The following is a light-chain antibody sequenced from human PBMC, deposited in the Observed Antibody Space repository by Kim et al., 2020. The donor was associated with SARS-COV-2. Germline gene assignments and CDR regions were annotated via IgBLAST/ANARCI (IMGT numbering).Light chain of an antibody. V-gene: IGLV3-25*03. CDR1: TLPKQY. CDR2: KDI. J-gene: IGLJ3*02. CDR3: QSGDSSSEV. Sequence: SYELTRPPSVSVSPGQTARITCSGDTLPKQYAYWYQQKPGQAPVLVIYKDIERPSGIPERFSGSSSGTTVTLTISGVQAEDEADYYCQSGDSSSEVFGGGTKLTVL.